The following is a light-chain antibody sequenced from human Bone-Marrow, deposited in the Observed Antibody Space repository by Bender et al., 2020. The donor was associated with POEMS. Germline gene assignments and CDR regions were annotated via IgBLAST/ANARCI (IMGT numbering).Light chain of an antibody. Sequence: QSALTQPASVSGSPGQSISISCTGTSSDIGDYNYVSWYQQHPGKAPKLIIFEVNQRPSGVPDRFSGGKSGNTASLDVSGLQAEDEADYYCSSYGGNSHEIFGGGTKLTVI. CDR3: SSYGGNSHEI. V-gene: IGLV2-8*01. CDR2: EVN. J-gene: IGLJ2*01. CDR1: SSDIGDYNY.